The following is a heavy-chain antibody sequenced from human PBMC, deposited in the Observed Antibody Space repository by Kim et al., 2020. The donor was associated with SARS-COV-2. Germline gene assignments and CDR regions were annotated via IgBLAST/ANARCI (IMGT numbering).Heavy chain of an antibody. J-gene: IGHJ3*02. V-gene: IGHV3-30*07. D-gene: IGHD3-10*02. CDR3: ARGRVTMSSGAFDI. Sequence: ADSVKGRITISRDNSKNTLYLQMNSLRAEDTAVYYCARGRVTMSSGAFDIWGQGTMVTVSS.